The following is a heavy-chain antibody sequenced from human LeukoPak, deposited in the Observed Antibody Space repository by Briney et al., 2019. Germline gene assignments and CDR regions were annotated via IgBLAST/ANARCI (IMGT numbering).Heavy chain of an antibody. Sequence: PSETLSLTCTVSGGSISSYYWSWIRQPPGKGLEWIGYIYYSGSTNYNPSLKSRVTISVDTSKNQFSLKLSSVTAADTAVYYCARPGADCGSAGCYTYPYYGLDVWGQGTTVTVSS. CDR1: GGSISSYY. CDR3: ARPGADCGSAGCYTYPYYGLDV. D-gene: IGHD2-2*02. V-gene: IGHV4-59*01. J-gene: IGHJ6*02. CDR2: IYYSGST.